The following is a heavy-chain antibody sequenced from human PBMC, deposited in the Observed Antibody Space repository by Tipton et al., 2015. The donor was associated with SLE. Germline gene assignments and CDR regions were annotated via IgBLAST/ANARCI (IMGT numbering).Heavy chain of an antibody. J-gene: IGHJ4*02. V-gene: IGHV4-39*07. CDR3: AGGVATSNY. CDR1: GGSISSSNYY. CDR2: ISYSGST. Sequence: TLSLTCSVSGGSISSSNYYWGWIRQPPGKGLEWIGSISYSGSTYDNPSLKSRVTISADMSKIQFSLTLNSVTAADTAVYYCAGGVATSNYWGQGTLVTVSS. D-gene: IGHD5-12*01.